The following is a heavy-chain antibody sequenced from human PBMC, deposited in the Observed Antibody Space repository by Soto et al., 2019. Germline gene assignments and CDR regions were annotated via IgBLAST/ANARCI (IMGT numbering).Heavy chain of an antibody. CDR1: GGTFNNYA. V-gene: IGHV1-69*01. CDR2: IIPIIGPA. J-gene: IGHJ4*02. D-gene: IGHD5-12*01. CDR3: ARGGVDVVATSAFDY. Sequence: QVQLVQSGAEVKKPGSSVKVSCKASGGTFNNYAISWVRQAPGQGLEWMGGIIPIIGPADYAHKFQGRLASSADESTGTTFMELSSLRSEDTALYYCARGGVDVVATSAFDYWGQGTLVTVSS.